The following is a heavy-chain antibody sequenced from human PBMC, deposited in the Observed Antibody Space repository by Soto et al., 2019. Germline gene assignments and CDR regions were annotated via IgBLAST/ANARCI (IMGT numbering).Heavy chain of an antibody. CDR3: AKVRPLCCSSTSCYNDY. D-gene: IGHD2-2*01. Sequence: GGSLRLSCAASGFTFSSYAMSWVRQAPGKGLEWVSAISGSGGSTYYADSVKGRFTISRDNSKNTLYLQMNSLRAEDTAVYYCAKVRPLCCSSTSCYNDYWRQRTLVTVSS. J-gene: IGHJ4*02. V-gene: IGHV3-23*01. CDR1: GFTFSSYA. CDR2: ISGSGGST.